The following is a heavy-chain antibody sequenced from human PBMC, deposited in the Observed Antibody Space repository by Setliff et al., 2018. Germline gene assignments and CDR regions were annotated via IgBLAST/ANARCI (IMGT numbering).Heavy chain of an antibody. Sequence: SETLSLTCTVSGGSISSYYWIWIRQPPGKGLEWIGYIYSSGRTNYNPSLKGRVTLSVDTSNNQFSLKVSSVTAAYTAVYYCARATPNRYSGSYEYFYMDVWGKGTTVTVSS. CDR3: ARATPNRYSGSYEYFYMDV. J-gene: IGHJ6*03. CDR1: GGSISSYY. V-gene: IGHV4-4*08. CDR2: IYSSGRT. D-gene: IGHD1-26*01.